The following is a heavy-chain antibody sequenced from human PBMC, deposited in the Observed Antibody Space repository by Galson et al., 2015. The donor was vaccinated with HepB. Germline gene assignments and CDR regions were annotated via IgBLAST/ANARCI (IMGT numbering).Heavy chain of an antibody. D-gene: IGHD6-19*01. J-gene: IGHJ4*02. Sequence: SLRLSCAASGFTFSSHTMNWVRQAPGKGLEWVSSIDSSSSYIYYSDSLRGRFTISRDNSKNSLYLQIDSLTAEDTAIYYRARGRFSTGWYDYWGQGTLVTVSS. CDR3: ARGRFSTGWYDY. V-gene: IGHV3-21*01. CDR1: GFTFSSHT. CDR2: IDSSSSYI.